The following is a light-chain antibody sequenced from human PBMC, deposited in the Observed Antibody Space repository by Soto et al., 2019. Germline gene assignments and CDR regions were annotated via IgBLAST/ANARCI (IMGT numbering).Light chain of an antibody. V-gene: IGKV3-11*01. CDR2: DAS. CDR1: QTVSSN. Sequence: EIVMTQSPGTLSVSPGERATLSCRASQTVSSNLAWYQQKPGQAPRLLIYDASNRATGIPARFSGSGYGTDFTLTISSLEPEDFAVYYCQQRSNWPTFGQGTLLEIK. J-gene: IGKJ5*01. CDR3: QQRSNWPT.